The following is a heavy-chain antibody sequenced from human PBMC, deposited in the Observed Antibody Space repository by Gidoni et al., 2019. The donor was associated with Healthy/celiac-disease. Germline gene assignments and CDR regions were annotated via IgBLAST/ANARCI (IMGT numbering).Heavy chain of an antibody. J-gene: IGHJ4*02. D-gene: IGHD6-13*01. CDR1: GGPISSYY. CDR3: AIAAAGTFPVFDY. CDR2: IYYSGST. V-gene: IGHV4-59*08. Sequence: QVQLQESGPGLVKPSETLSPTCTVSGGPISSYYWSWIRQPPGKGLEVIGYIYYSGSTNYNPSLKSRVTISVDTSKNQFSLKLSSVTAADTAVYYCAIAAAGTFPVFDYWGQGTLVTVSS.